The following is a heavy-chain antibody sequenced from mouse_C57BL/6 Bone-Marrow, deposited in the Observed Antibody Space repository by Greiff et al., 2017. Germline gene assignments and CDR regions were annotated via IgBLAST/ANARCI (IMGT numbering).Heavy chain of an antibody. CDR3: ARGPYLPAMDY. CDR2: IDPSDSYT. CDR1: GYTFTSYW. J-gene: IGHJ4*01. V-gene: IGHV1-69*01. Sequence: QVQLQQPGAELVMPGASVKLSCKASGYTFTSYWMHWVKQRPGQGLEWIGEIDPSDSYTKYNQKFKGKSTLTVDKSSSTAYMQRSSLTSEDSAVYYCARGPYLPAMDYWGQGTSVTVSS.